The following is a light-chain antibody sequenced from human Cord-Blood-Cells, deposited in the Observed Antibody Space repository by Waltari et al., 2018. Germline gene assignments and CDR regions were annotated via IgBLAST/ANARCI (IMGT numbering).Light chain of an antibody. V-gene: IGKV1-33*01. CDR1: QDISNY. CDR3: QQYDNLPPMYT. Sequence: DIQLTQSPSSLSASVGDRATITCQASQDISNYLNWDQQKPGKAHKLLIYDASNLETGVPSRFSGSGSGTDLTFTISSLQPEDIATYYCQQYDNLPPMYTFGQGTKLETK. CDR2: DAS. J-gene: IGKJ2*01.